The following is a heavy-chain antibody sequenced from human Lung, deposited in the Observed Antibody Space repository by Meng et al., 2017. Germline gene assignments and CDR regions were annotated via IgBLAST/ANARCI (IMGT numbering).Heavy chain of an antibody. J-gene: IGHJ4*02. Sequence: GTVVFEPVDALSPHGVVSGGSFGDSYWGWIRQPPGKGLEWIGEINHSGSTNYNPSLESRATISVDTSQNNLSLKLSSVTAADSAVYYCARGPTTMAHDFDYWGQGTLVTVSS. CDR1: GGSFGDSY. CDR3: ARGPTTMAHDFDY. CDR2: INHSGST. V-gene: IGHV4-34*01. D-gene: IGHD4-11*01.